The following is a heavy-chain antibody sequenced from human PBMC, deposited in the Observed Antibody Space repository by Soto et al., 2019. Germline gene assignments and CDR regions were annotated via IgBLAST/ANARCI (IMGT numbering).Heavy chain of an antibody. Sequence: GGSLRLSCAASRFTFSDYSMNWVRQAPGKGLEWVSYISGGGETIYYADSVRGRFTISRDNAKNSLFLQMNSLRDEDTAVYYCARESPASQWLPTRYFVYWCQGTQDTVST. J-gene: IGHJ4*02. CDR2: ISGGGETI. CDR3: ARESPASQWLPTRYFVY. V-gene: IGHV3-48*02. CDR1: RFTFSDYS. D-gene: IGHD6-19*01.